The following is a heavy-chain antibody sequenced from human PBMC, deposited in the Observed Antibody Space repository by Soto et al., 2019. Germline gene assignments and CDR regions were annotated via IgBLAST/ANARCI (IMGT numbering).Heavy chain of an antibody. V-gene: IGHV6-1*01. J-gene: IGHJ5*02. CDR2: TYYRSKWYN. CDR3: ERDPEYSSSSAVEDNWFDP. D-gene: IGHD6-6*01. CDR1: GDSVSSNSAA. Sequence: SQTLSLTCAISGDSVSSNSAAWNWIRQSPSRGLEWLGRTYYRSKWYNDYAVSVKSRITINPDTSKNQFSLQLNSVTPEDTAVYYCERDPEYSSSSAVEDNWFDPWGQGPLVTVSS.